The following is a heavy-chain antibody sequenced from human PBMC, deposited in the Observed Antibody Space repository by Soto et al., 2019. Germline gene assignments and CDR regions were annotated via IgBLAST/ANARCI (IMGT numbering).Heavy chain of an antibody. CDR1: GGSISSYY. CDR2: IYTSGST. CDR3: ARAGYSSSAGADFDY. Sequence: PSETLSLTXTVSGGSISSYYWSWIRQPAGKGLEWIGRIYTSGSTNYNPSLKSRVTMSVDTSKNQFSLKLSSVTAADTAVYYCARAGYSSSAGADFDYWGQGTLVTVSS. J-gene: IGHJ4*02. V-gene: IGHV4-4*07. D-gene: IGHD6-6*01.